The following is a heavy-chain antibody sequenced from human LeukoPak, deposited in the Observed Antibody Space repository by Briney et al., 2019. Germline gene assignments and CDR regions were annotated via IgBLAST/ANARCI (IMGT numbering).Heavy chain of an antibody. J-gene: IGHJ4*02. D-gene: IGHD3-3*01. CDR1: GFTFSSYE. CDR3: ARFFDFWSGYYTNYFDY. V-gene: IGHV3-48*03. Sequence: PGGSPRLSCAASGFTFSSYEMNWVRQAPGKGLEWVSYISSSGSTIYYADSVKGRFTISRDNAKNSLYLQMNSLRAEDTAVYYCARFFDFWSGYYTNYFDYWGQGTLVTVSS. CDR2: ISSSGSTI.